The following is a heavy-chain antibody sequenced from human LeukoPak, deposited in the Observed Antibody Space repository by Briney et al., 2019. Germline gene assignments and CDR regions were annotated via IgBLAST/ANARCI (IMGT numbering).Heavy chain of an antibody. D-gene: IGHD6-13*01. J-gene: IGHJ4*02. Sequence: GGSLRLSCAASGFTFSSYGMHWVRQAPGKGLEWVAVISYDGSNKYYADSVKGQFTISRDNSKNTLYLQMNSLRAEDTAVYYCAKDVGAAGTRFDYWGQGTLVTVSS. CDR3: AKDVGAAGTRFDY. V-gene: IGHV3-30*18. CDR1: GFTFSSYG. CDR2: ISYDGSNK.